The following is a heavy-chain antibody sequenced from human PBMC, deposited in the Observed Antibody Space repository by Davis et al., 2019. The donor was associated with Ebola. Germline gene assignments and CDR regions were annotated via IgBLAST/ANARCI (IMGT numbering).Heavy chain of an antibody. J-gene: IGHJ5*02. D-gene: IGHD2-15*01. CDR2: VSAYNNNT. V-gene: IGHV1-18*01. CDR3: ARDCSGTSCYFKWFDP. Sequence: SVHVSRLASRYTFTRYGISGVRQAPGRGLEWMGWVSAYNNNTNYAQKLQGRVTMTTDTSTSTAYMELRSLRSDDTAVYYCARDCSGTSCYFKWFDPWGQGTLVTVSS. CDR1: RYTFTRYG.